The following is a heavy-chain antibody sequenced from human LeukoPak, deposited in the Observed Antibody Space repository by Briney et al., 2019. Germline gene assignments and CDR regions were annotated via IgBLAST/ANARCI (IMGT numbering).Heavy chain of an antibody. CDR1: GFTFSSYA. CDR3: ARDHIAAAGTDY. V-gene: IGHV3-30*04. CDR2: ISYDGSNK. D-gene: IGHD6-13*01. J-gene: IGHJ4*02. Sequence: GGSLRLSRAASGFTFSSYAMHWVRQAPGKGLEWVAVISYDGSNKYYADSVKGRFTISRDNSKNTLYLQMNSLRAEDTAVYYCARDHIAAAGTDYWGQGTLVTVSS.